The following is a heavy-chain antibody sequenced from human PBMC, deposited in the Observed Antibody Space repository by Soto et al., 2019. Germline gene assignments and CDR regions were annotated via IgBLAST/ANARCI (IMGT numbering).Heavy chain of an antibody. D-gene: IGHD3-3*01. CDR1: GFSLTTSGVG. V-gene: IGHV2-5*02. CDR2: MYWDDDK. Sequence: QITLNESGPTVVKPTETLTLTCTFSGFSLTTSGVGVGWVRQSPGKAPEWLALMYWDDDKRYSTSLKSRLTINKDTSKNQVVLTMANVDPADPATYYCAHRVLRAVFGLVTTTAIYFDFWGQGTPVVVSS. J-gene: IGHJ4*02. CDR3: AHRVLRAVFGLVTTTAIYFDF.